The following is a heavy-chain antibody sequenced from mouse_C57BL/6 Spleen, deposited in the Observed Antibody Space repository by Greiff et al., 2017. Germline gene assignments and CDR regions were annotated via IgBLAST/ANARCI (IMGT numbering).Heavy chain of an antibody. D-gene: IGHD2-5*01. CDR2: IHPNSGST. J-gene: IGHJ1*03. Sequence: QVQLQQPGAELVKPGASVKLSCKASGYTFTSYWMHWVKQRPGQGLEWIGMIHPNSGSTNYNEKFKSKATLTVDKSSSTAYMQLSSLTSEDSAVYNCARTPYYRNSDWYCDVWGTGTTVTVSS. CDR3: ARTPYYRNSDWYCDV. CDR1: GYTFTSYW. V-gene: IGHV1-64*01.